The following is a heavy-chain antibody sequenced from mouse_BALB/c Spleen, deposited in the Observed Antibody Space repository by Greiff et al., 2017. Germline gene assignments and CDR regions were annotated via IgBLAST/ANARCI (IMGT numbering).Heavy chain of an antibody. CDR2: IWSGGST. CDR3: ARNYYRYHDFDV. J-gene: IGHJ1*01. D-gene: IGHD2-14*01. V-gene: IGHV2-2*02. CDR1: GFSLTSYG. Sequence: VQVVESGPGLVQPSQSLSITCTVSGFSLTSYGVHWVRQSPGKGLEWLGVIWSGGSTDYNAAFISRLSISKDNSKSQVFFKMNSLQANDTAIYYCARNYYRYHDFDVWGAGTTVTVSS.